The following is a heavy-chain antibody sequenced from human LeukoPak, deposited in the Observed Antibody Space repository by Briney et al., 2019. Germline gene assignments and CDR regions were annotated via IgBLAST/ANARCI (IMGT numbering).Heavy chain of an antibody. V-gene: IGHV4-59*01. CDR3: AREDPQTKVPEGMDV. D-gene: IGHD4/OR15-4a*01. Sequence: SETLSLTCTVSGGSISHYYWSWIRQPPGKGPEWIGYIYYTGTTIYNPSLKSRVTISVDTSKNQFSLKLNSVTAADTAVYYCAREDPQTKVPEGMDVWGQGTTVTVSS. CDR1: GGSISHYY. CDR2: IYYTGTT. J-gene: IGHJ6*02.